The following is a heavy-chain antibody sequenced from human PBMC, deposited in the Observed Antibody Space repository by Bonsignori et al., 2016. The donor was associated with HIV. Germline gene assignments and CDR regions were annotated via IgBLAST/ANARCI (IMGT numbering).Heavy chain of an antibody. J-gene: IGHJ5*01. D-gene: IGHD6-19*01. V-gene: IGHV4-39*07. CDR2: FYYTGNT. CDR1: GGSISISNHY. Sequence: QLQLQESGPGLVKPSETLSLNCDVSGGSISISNHYWGWIRQSPGKGLEWIGSFYYTGNTYYNPSLKSRVTISVDTSKDQFSLQMTSVTAADTAVYYCVRDGQQWLVRGWFDSWGREPWSPSPQ. CDR3: VRDGQQWLVRGWFDS.